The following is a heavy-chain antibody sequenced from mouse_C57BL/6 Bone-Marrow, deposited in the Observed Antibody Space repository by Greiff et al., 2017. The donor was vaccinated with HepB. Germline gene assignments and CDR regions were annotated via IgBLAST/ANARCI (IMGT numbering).Heavy chain of an antibody. CDR2: IDPENGDT. D-gene: IGHD2-4*01. V-gene: IGHV14-4*01. J-gene: IGHJ2*01. CDR1: GFNIKDDY. CDR3: TTLRLRRSY. Sequence: EVKVEESGAELVRPGASVKLSCTASGFNIKDDYMHWVKQRPEQGLEWIGWIDPENGDTEYASKFQGKATITADTSSNTAYLQLSSLTSEDTAVYYCTTLRLRRSYWGQGTTLTVSS.